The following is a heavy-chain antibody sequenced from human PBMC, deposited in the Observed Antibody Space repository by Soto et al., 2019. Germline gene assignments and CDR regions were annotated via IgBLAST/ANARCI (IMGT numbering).Heavy chain of an antibody. J-gene: IGHJ6*02. CDR2: IDTRSNYR. CDR3: ARRQQLAQNYWAQNYYGMDV. Sequence: PGGSLRLSCAASGFTFSTYWMSWVRQAPGKGLEWVSYIDTRSNYRNYADSVKGRFTISRDNAKNSLHLQMNSLRAEDTAVYYCARRQQLAQNYWAQNYYGMDVWGQGTTVTVSS. V-gene: IGHV3-21*05. CDR1: GFTFSTYW. D-gene: IGHD6-13*01.